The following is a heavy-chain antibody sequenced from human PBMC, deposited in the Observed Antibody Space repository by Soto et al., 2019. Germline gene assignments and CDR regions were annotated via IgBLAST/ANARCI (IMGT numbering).Heavy chain of an antibody. CDR2: IVVGSGNT. CDR3: AANPSHTYYYDSSGYPMAFDI. J-gene: IGHJ3*02. D-gene: IGHD3-22*01. V-gene: IGHV1-58*01. Sequence: ASVKVSCKASGFTFTSSAVRWVRQARGQRLEWIGWIVVGSGNTNYAQKFQERVTITRDMSTSTAYMELSSLRSEDTAVYYCAANPSHTYYYDSSGYPMAFDIWGQGTMVTVSS. CDR1: GFTFTSSA.